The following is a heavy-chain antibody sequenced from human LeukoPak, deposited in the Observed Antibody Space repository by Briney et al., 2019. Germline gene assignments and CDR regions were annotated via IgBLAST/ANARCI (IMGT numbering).Heavy chain of an antibody. CDR2: MNPNSGNT. Sequence: VASVKVSCKASGYTFTSYDINWVRQATGQGLEWMGWMNPNSGNTGYAQKFQGRVTMTRNTSISTAYMELSGLRSEDTAVYYCARVHYGYSGYDNFDYWGQGTLVTVSS. V-gene: IGHV1-8*01. J-gene: IGHJ4*02. CDR3: ARVHYGYSGYDNFDY. CDR1: GYTFTSYD. D-gene: IGHD5-12*01.